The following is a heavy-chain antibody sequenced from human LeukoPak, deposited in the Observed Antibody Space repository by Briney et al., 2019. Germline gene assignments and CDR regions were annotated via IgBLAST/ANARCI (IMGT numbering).Heavy chain of an antibody. V-gene: IGHV3-53*01. J-gene: IGHJ1*01. D-gene: IGHD4-17*01. CDR2: IYSGGST. CDR1: GFTVSSNY. CDR3: ARIVTTVTTRYSQH. Sequence: GGSLRLSCAASGFTVSSNYMSWVRQAPGKGLEWVSVIYSGGSTYYADSVKGRFTISRDNSKNTLYLQMNSLRAEDTAVYYCARIVTTVTTRYSQHWGQGTLVTVSS.